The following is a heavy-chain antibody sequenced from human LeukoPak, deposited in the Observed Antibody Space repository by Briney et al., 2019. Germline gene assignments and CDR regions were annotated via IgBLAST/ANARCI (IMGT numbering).Heavy chain of an antibody. V-gene: IGHV3-48*02. CDR2: IRSTDGAI. D-gene: IGHD3-9*01. CDR3: ARDRDWAFDY. CDR1: GFTFRLYS. J-gene: IGHJ4*02. Sequence: PGGSLRLSCAASGFTFRLYSMNWVRQAPGKGLEWLSYIRSTDGAIAYADSVKGRFTISRDDAKNSLYLQMNSQRDEDTAVYYCARDRDWAFDYWGQGTLITVSS.